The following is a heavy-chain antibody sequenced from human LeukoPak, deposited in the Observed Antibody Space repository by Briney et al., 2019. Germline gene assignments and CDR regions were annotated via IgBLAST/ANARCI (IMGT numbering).Heavy chain of an antibody. D-gene: IGHD3-10*01. Sequence: PSETLSLTCTVSGGSISSYYWNWVRQPPGKGLEWIGNNYSSGSTDYNPSLKSRVTISLDTSKFQFSLRLNSVTAADTAVYYCARADPNASGYFYRFNWFDPWGQGTLVTVSS. CDR2: NYSSGST. CDR3: ARADPNASGYFYRFNWFDP. J-gene: IGHJ5*02. V-gene: IGHV4-59*01. CDR1: GGSISSYY.